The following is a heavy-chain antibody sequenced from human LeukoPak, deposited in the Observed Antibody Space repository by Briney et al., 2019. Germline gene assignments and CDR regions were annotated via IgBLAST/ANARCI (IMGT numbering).Heavy chain of an antibody. J-gene: IGHJ4*02. CDR1: GFIFSSYW. CDR3: ARLFYYDSSEGLDY. V-gene: IGHV3-7*01. CDR2: IKQDGSEK. Sequence: GGSLRLSCAASGFIFSSYWMSWVRQAPGKGLEWVANIKQDGSEKYYVDSVKGRFTISRDNAKNSLSLQMNSLRAEDTAVYYCARLFYYDSSEGLDYWGQGTLVTVSS. D-gene: IGHD3-22*01.